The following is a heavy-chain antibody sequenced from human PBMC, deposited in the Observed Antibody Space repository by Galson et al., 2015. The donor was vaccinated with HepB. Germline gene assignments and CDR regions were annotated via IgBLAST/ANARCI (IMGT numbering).Heavy chain of an antibody. Sequence: SVKVSCKASGGTFSSYAISWVRQAPGQGLEWMGGIIPIFGTANYAQKFQGRVTITADESTSTAYMELSSLRSEDTAVYYCARDHCSSTSCYPFGMDVWGQGTTVTVSS. CDR3: ARDHCSSTSCYPFGMDV. J-gene: IGHJ6*02. D-gene: IGHD2-2*01. CDR1: GGTFSSYA. CDR2: IIPIFGTA. V-gene: IGHV1-69*13.